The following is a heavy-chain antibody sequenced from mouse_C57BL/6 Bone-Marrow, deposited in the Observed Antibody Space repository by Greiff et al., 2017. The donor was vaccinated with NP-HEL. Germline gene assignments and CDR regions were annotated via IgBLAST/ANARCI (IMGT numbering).Heavy chain of an antibody. V-gene: IGHV7-3*01. CDR1: GFTFTDYY. Sequence: EVKLVESGGGLVQPGGSLSLSCAASGFTFTDYYMSWVRQPPGKALEWLAFIRNKANGYTTDYSASVKGRFTISRDNSQSILYLQMNALRAEDSATYYCARSIYYDYADDPFYAMDYWGQGTSVTVSS. D-gene: IGHD2-4*01. CDR3: ARSIYYDYADDPFYAMDY. J-gene: IGHJ4*01. CDR2: IRNKANGYTT.